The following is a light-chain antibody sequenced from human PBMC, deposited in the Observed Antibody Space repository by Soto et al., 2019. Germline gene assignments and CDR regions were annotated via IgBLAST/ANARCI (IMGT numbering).Light chain of an antibody. V-gene: IGLV1-40*01. J-gene: IGLJ2*01. CDR3: QSYGTSGVI. CDR1: VSNIGSGYD. Sequence: QSVLTHPPSVSGAPGQRVTIYCTGSVSNIGSGYDVHWYQHLPGTAPKLLIYANNNRPSGVADRCSGSKSGASASLAIAGLQAEDEADYYCQSYGTSGVIFGGGTKLTVL. CDR2: ANN.